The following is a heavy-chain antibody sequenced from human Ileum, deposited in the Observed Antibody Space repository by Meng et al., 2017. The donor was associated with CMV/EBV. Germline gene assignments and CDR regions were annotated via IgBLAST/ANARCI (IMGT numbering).Heavy chain of an antibody. D-gene: IGHD3-3*01. V-gene: IGHV3-23*01. CDR1: GFSFSNYA. CDR2: VTGGGGST. CDR3: AKYYDTWSGYGSYFDY. J-gene: IGHJ4*02. Sequence: GGSLRLSCAASGFSFSNYAMSWVRQAPGKELEWVSGVTGGGGSTYHADSVKGRFTISRDNSKNTLYLQMNSLRVEDTAIYYCAKYYDTWSGYGSYFDYWGQGALVTGSS.